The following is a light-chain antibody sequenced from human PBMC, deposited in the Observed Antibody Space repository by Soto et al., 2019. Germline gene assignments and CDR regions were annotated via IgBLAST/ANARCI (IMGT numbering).Light chain of an antibody. CDR1: QRVSSSY. V-gene: IGKV3-20*01. Sequence: EIVLTQSPGTLSLSPGERAALSCRASQRVSSSYLAWYQQKPGQPPRLLIYGASSRATGIPDRFSGSGSGTDFTLTISRLEPEDFAVYYCQQYGSSPLTFGGGTTVEIK. J-gene: IGKJ4*01. CDR3: QQYGSSPLT. CDR2: GAS.